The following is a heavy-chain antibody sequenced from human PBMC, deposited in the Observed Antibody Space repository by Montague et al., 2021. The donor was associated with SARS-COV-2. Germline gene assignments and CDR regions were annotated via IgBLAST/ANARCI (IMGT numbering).Heavy chain of an antibody. CDR3: ARVGVGTMVRGVIPAYYYYGMDV. Sequence: TLSLTCTVSGGSISSGSYYWSWIRQPAGKGLEWIGRIYTSGSTNYNPSLKGRVTISVDTSKNQFSLRLSSVTAADTAVCYCARVGVGTMVRGVIPAYYYYGMDVWGQGTTVTVSS. V-gene: IGHV4-61*02. J-gene: IGHJ6*02. CDR1: GGSISSGSYY. D-gene: IGHD3-10*01. CDR2: IYTSGST.